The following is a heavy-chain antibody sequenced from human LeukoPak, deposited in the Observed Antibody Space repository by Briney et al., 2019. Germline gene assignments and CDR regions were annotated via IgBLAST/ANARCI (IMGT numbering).Heavy chain of an antibody. D-gene: IGHD3-10*01. J-gene: IGHJ6*03. CDR2: IYTSGST. CDR1: GGSLTLYY. V-gene: IGHV4-4*07. Sequence: SETLSLTCTVSGGSLTLYYWTWIRQPAGKGLEWIGRIYTSGSTNYNPSLKSRVNMSVDTSKNQFSLKLRSVTAADTAVYYCVRLYGSVYYYYMDVWGKGTTVTVSS. CDR3: VRLYGSVYYYYMDV.